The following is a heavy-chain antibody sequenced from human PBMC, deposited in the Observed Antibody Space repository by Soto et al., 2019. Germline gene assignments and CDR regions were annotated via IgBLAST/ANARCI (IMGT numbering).Heavy chain of an antibody. Sequence: QVQLQESGPGLVKPSQTLSLTCTVSGGSISSGDYYWSWIRQPPGKGLEWIGYIYYSGSTYYNPSLKSRVTTSVDTSKHQVSLKLSSVTAADTAVYYCASDRGVAPIHEDEAFDIWGQGTMVTVSS. V-gene: IGHV4-30-4*01. CDR3: ASDRGVAPIHEDEAFDI. D-gene: IGHD3-3*01. CDR1: GGSISSGDYY. J-gene: IGHJ3*02. CDR2: IYYSGST.